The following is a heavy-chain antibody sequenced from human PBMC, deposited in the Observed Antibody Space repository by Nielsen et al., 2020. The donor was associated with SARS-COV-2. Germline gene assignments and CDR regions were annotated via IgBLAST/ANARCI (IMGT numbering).Heavy chain of an antibody. Sequence: QTLSLTCAISGDSVSSNSAAWNWIRQSPSRGLEWLGRTYYRSKWYNDYAVSVKSRITINPDTSKNQFFLQLNSVTPEDTAVYYCARDLGIAAAGRRVYYYYGMDVWGQGTTVTVSS. V-gene: IGHV6-1*01. J-gene: IGHJ6*02. CDR3: ARDLGIAAAGRRVYYYYGMDV. CDR2: TYYRSKWYN. CDR1: GDSVSSNSAA. D-gene: IGHD6-13*01.